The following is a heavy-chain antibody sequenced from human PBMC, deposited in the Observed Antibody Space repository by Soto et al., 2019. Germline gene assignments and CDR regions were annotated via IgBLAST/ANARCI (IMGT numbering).Heavy chain of an antibody. CDR3: ARLMVRGVITLRNWFDP. V-gene: IGHV5-51*01. J-gene: IGHJ5*02. CDR1: GYSFTSYW. Sequence: GESLKISCKGSGYSFTSYWIGWVRQMPGKGLEWMGIIYPGDSDTRYSPSFQGQVTISADKSISTAYLQWSSLKASDTAMYYCARLMVRGVITLRNWFDPWGQGTLVTVSS. D-gene: IGHD3-10*01. CDR2: IYPGDSDT.